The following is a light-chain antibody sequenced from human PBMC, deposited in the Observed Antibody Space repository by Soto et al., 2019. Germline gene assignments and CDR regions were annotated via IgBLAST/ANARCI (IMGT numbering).Light chain of an antibody. J-gene: IGKJ4*01. Sequence: DIVMTQSPDSLAVSLGERATINCKSSQSILYSSNNKNYLAWYQHKPRQPPKLLIYWASTRDSGIPYRFSGSXSGTDFTLTISSLQAEDVAVYYCQQYYSAPLAFGGGTKVEIK. CDR2: WAS. CDR3: QQYYSAPLA. CDR1: QSILYSSNNKNY. V-gene: IGKV4-1*01.